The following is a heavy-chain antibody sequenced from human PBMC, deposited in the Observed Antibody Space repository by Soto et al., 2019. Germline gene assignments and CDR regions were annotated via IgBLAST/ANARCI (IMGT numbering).Heavy chain of an antibody. Sequence: GESLKISCKGSGYSFTSYWISWVRQMPGKGLEWMGRIDPSDSYTNYSPSFQGHVTISADKSISTAHLQWSSLKASDTAMYYCARNRDHLYGMDVWGQGTTVTVSS. CDR3: ARNRDHLYGMDV. V-gene: IGHV5-10-1*01. CDR2: IDPSDSYT. CDR1: GYSFTSYW. J-gene: IGHJ6*02.